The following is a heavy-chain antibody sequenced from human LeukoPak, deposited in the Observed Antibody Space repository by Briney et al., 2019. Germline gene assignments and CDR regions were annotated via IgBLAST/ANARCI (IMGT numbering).Heavy chain of an antibody. J-gene: IGHJ4*02. D-gene: IGHD6-6*01. CDR3: ARASAARLGDHSIYYFDY. V-gene: IGHV1-46*01. CDR2: INPSGGST. CDR1: GYTFTSYY. Sequence: ASVKVSCKASGYTFTSYYMHWVRQAPGQGLEWMGIINPSGGSTSYAQKFQGRVTMTRDTSTSTVYMELSSLRSEDTAVYYCARASAARLGDHSIYYFDYWGQGTLVTVSS.